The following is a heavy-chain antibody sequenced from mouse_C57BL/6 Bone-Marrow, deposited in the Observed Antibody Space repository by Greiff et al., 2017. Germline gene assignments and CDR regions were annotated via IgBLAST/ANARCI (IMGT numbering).Heavy chain of an antibody. CDR2: IHPNSGST. CDR1: GYTFTSYW. J-gene: IGHJ4*01. Sequence: VQLQQPGAELVKPGASVKLSCKASGYTFTSYWMHWVKQRPGQGLEWIGMIHPNSGSTNYNEKFKSKATLTVDKSSSTAYMQLSSLTSEDSAVSDCARGGTVVYYYAMDYWGQGTSVTVSS. V-gene: IGHV1-64*01. D-gene: IGHD1-1*01. CDR3: ARGGTVVYYYAMDY.